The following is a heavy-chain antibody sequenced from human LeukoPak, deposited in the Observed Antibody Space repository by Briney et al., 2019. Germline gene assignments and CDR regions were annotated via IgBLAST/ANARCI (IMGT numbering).Heavy chain of an antibody. J-gene: IGHJ4*02. V-gene: IGHV3-23*01. D-gene: IGHD3-22*01. CDR1: GFTFSNYA. CDR3: AKDLSNYYDSSGYYFYFDY. Sequence: GGSLRLSCAASGFTFSNYAMSWVRQAPGRGLEWVSAISGSGGSTYYADSVKGRFTISRDNSKSTLYLQMNSLRAEDTAVYYCAKDLSNYYDSSGYYFYFDYWGQGTLVTVSS. CDR2: ISGSGGST.